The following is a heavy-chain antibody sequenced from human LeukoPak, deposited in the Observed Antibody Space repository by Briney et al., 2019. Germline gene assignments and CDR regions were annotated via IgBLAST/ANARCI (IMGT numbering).Heavy chain of an antibody. D-gene: IGHD4-23*01. Sequence: PGGSLRLSCLTSGFTFSTNAMSWVRQAPGKGLEWILGISGSGASTYYADSVTGRFTISRDNAKTSLFLQMNSLRIDDTAMYYCTRTVNSASDFWGQGTLVTVSS. V-gene: IGHV3-23*01. J-gene: IGHJ4*02. CDR2: ISGSGAST. CDR3: TRTVNSASDF. CDR1: GFTFSTNA.